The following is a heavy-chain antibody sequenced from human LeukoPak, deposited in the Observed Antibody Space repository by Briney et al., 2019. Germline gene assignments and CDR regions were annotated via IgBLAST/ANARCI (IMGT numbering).Heavy chain of an antibody. D-gene: IGHD5-12*01. CDR1: GFTFSSYA. CDR3: ASWLRGLDY. CDR2: ISYDGSNK. Sequence: GGSLRLSCAASGFTFSSYAMHWVRQAPGKGLEWVAVISYDGSNKYYADSVKGRFTISRDNSKNTLYLQMNSLRAEDTAVYYCASWLRGLDYWGQGTLVTVSS. J-gene: IGHJ4*02. V-gene: IGHV3-30-3*01.